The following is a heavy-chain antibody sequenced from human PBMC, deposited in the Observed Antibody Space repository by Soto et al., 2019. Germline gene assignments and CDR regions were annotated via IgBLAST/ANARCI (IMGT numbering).Heavy chain of an antibody. J-gene: IGHJ4*02. CDR2: FDPEDGET. CDR1: GYTLTELS. Sequence: ASVKVSCKVSGYTLTELSMHWVRQAPGKGLEWMGGFDPEDGETIYAQKFQGRVTMTEDTSTDTAYMELGSLGSEDTAVYYCATVTTQSRRGSVAAAVPYYFDYWGQGTLVTVSS. CDR3: ATVTTQSRRGSVAAAVPYYFDY. D-gene: IGHD6-13*01. V-gene: IGHV1-24*01.